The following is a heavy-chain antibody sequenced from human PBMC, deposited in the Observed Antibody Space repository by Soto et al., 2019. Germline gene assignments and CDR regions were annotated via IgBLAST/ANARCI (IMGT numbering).Heavy chain of an antibody. Sequence: QVQLQVSGPGLVKPSGTLSLTCAVSGGSISTSNWWSWVRQPPGKGLEWIGEVYHSGSTNYNPSXXXXXXXXXXXXXXXXXXXXXXXXXXXXXXXXXXXXXXXXTXFDYWGQGSLVTVSS. CDR2: VYHSGST. CDR3: XXXXXXXTXFDY. CDR1: GGSISTSNW. V-gene: IGHV4-4*02. J-gene: IGHJ4*02.